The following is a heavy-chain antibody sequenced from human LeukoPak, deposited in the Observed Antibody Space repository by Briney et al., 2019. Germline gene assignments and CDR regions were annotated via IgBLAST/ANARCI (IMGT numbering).Heavy chain of an antibody. CDR2: MNPNSGNT. D-gene: IGHD3-10*01. Sequence: GASVKVSCKASGYTFTSYGISWVRQAPGQGLEWMGWMNPNSGNTGYAQKFQGRVTMTRNTSISTAYMELSSLRSEDTAVYYCARPYYYGSGSSRGTFDPWGQGTLVTVSS. CDR1: GYTFTSYG. CDR3: ARPYYYGSGSSRGTFDP. J-gene: IGHJ5*02. V-gene: IGHV1-8*02.